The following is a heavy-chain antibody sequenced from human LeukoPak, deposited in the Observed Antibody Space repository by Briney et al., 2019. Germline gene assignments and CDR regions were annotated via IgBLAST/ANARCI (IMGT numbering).Heavy chain of an antibody. CDR2: INHSGST. D-gene: IGHD6-13*01. V-gene: IGHV4-34*01. CDR3: ARRGRGAAAAAVKGYYYYYMDV. CDR1: GGSFSGYY. J-gene: IGHJ6*03. Sequence: SETLSLTCAVYGGSFSGYYWSWIRQPPGKGLEWIGEINHSGSTNYNPSLKSRVTISVDTSKNQFSLKLSSVTAADTAVYYCARRGRGAAAAAVKGYYYYYMDVWGKGTTVTVSS.